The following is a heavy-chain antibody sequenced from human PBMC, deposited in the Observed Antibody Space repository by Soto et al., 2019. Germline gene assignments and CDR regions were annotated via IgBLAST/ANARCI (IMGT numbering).Heavy chain of an antibody. J-gene: IGHJ4*02. CDR3: ARLARFDLYFDY. Sequence: QLQLQESGPGLVKPSETLSLNCTVSGGSITSSAYFWAWIRQPPGKGLEWIGSIYYSGSTYYHPSLKSRVTVSVDTSKNQFSLKLSSVTAADTAVYYCARLARFDLYFDYWGQGTLVTVSS. CDR2: IYYSGST. CDR1: GGSITSSAYF. V-gene: IGHV4-39*01. D-gene: IGHD3-3*01.